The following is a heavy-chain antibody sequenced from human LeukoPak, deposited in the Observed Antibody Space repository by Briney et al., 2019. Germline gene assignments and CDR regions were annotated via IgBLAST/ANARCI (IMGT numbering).Heavy chain of an antibody. Sequence: SETLSLTCTVSGGSISSYYWRWIRQPPGKGLEWIGYIYYSGSTNYNPSLKSRVTISVDTSKNQFSLRLSSVTAADTAVYYCARGGYSYGNYYYYYMDVWGKGTTVTVSS. V-gene: IGHV4-59*01. J-gene: IGHJ6*03. CDR1: GGSISSYY. D-gene: IGHD5-18*01. CDR2: IYYSGST. CDR3: ARGGYSYGNYYYYYMDV.